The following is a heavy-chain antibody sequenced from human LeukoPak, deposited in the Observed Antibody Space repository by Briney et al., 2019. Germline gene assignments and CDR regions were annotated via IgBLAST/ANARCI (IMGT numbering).Heavy chain of an antibody. CDR3: ARDLQGPYDAFDI. J-gene: IGHJ3*02. CDR2: ISSSSSYI. CDR1: GFTFSSYS. Sequence: PGGSLRLSCAASGFTFSSYSMNWVRQAPGKGLEWVSSISSSSSYIYYADSVKGRFTISRDNAKNSLYLQMNSLRAEDTAVYYCARDLQGPYDAFDIWGQGTMVTVSS. V-gene: IGHV3-21*01.